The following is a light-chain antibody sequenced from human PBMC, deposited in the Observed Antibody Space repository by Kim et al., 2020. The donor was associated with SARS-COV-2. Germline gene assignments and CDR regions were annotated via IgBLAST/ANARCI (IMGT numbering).Light chain of an antibody. J-gene: IGLJ1*01. CDR3: NSRDSSGNHV. CDR1: SLRTYY. CDR2: GKN. V-gene: IGLV3-19*01. Sequence: VALGQKVRITCQGDSLRTYYASWYQQKPGQAPVLVIYGKNNRPSGIPDRFSGSSSGNTASLTITGAQAEDEADYHCNSRDSSGNHVFGTGTKVTVL.